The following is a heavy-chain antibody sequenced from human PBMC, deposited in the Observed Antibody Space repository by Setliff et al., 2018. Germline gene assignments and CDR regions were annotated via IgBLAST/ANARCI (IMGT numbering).Heavy chain of an antibody. Sequence: SETLSLTCAVYGGSFSGYYWSWIRQPPGKGLEWIGEINHSGSTNYNPSLKSRVTISVDTSKNQFSLKLSSVTAADTAVYYCAREEDGYNTGAFDIWGQGTMVTVSS. J-gene: IGHJ3*02. V-gene: IGHV4-34*01. CDR3: AREEDGYNTGAFDI. CDR1: GGSFSGYY. D-gene: IGHD5-12*01. CDR2: INHSGST.